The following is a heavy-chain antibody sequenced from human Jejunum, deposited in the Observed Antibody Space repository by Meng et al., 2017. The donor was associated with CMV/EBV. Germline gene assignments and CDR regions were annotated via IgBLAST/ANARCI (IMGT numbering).Heavy chain of an antibody. CDR1: SIRTNDD. CDR2: VYRSGGT. J-gene: IGHJ4*02. Sequence: SIRTNDDWAWIRQPPGKGLEWIGSVYRSGGTYYNPSLKSRVTISVDVSKNQFSLSLSSVTAADTAVYYCARGRYCSSTSCYPFEYWGQGTLVTVSS. D-gene: IGHD2-2*01. V-gene: IGHV4-38-2*01. CDR3: ARGRYCSSTSCYPFEY.